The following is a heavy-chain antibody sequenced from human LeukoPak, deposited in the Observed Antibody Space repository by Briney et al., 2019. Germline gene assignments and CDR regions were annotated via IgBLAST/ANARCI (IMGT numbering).Heavy chain of an antibody. CDR1: GGSFSGYY. J-gene: IGHJ4*02. CDR2: INHSGST. Sequence: PSETLSLTCAVYGGSFSGYYWSWIRHPPGKGLEWIGEINHSGSTNYNPSLKSRVTISVDTSKNQFSLKLSSVTAADTAVYYCARGRRLDYWGQGTLVTVSS. CDR3: ARGRRLDY. V-gene: IGHV4-34*01.